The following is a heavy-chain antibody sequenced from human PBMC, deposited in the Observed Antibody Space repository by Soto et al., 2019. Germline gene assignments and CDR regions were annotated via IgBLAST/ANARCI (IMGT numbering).Heavy chain of an antibody. D-gene: IGHD2-2*01. CDR2: ISGSGGST. V-gene: IGHV3-23*01. Sequence: EVQLLESGGGLVQPGGSLRLTCAASGFTFSSYAMSWVRQAPGKGLEWVSAISGSGGSTYYADSVKSRFTISRDNSKNTLYLQMNSLRAEDTAVYYCAKDRYCSSTSCYGGDWYFDLWGRGTLVTVSS. CDR1: GFTFSSYA. J-gene: IGHJ2*01. CDR3: AKDRYCSSTSCYGGDWYFDL.